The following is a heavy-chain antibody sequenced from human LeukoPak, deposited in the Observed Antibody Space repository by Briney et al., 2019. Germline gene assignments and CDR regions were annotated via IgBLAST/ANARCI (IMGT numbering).Heavy chain of an antibody. J-gene: IGHJ4*02. CDR1: GFTVSSYE. V-gene: IGHV3-48*03. Sequence: SGGSLRLSCAASGFTVSSYEMEWVRQAPGKGLGLVSYISSSGSTIYYALSVKARFTISRDNAKNSLYLPMNSLRAEDTAVYYCARGQLYSYGYGFDYWGQGTLVTVSS. CDR2: ISSSGSTI. D-gene: IGHD5-18*01. CDR3: ARGQLYSYGYGFDY.